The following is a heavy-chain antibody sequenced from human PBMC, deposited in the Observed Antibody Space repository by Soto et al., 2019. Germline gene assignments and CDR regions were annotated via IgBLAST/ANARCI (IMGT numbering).Heavy chain of an antibody. D-gene: IGHD3-10*01. CDR1: GFTFSSYW. J-gene: IGHJ6*03. Sequence: PGGSLRLSCAASGFTFSSYWMSWVRQAPGKGLEWVANIKQDGSEKYYVESVKGRFTISRDNAKNSLYLQMNSLRAEDTAVYYCASGDYYYYMDVWGKGTTVTVSS. CDR3: ASGDYYYYMDV. CDR2: IKQDGSEK. V-gene: IGHV3-7*01.